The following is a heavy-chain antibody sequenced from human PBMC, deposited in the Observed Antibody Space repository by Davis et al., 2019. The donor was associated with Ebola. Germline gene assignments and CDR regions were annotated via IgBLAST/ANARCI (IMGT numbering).Heavy chain of an antibody. CDR1: GFTFSSYA. Sequence: GESLKISCAASGFTFSSYAMSWVRQAPGKGLVWVSRINSDGSSTSYADSVKGRFTISRDNAKNTLYLQMNSLRAEDTAVYYCARDTVDTAMVLYGMDVWGQGTTVTVSS. CDR3: ARDTVDTAMVLYGMDV. V-gene: IGHV3-74*01. CDR2: INSDGSST. D-gene: IGHD5-18*01. J-gene: IGHJ6*02.